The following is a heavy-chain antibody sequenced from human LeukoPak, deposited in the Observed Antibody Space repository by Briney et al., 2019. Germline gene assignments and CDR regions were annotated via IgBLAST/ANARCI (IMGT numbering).Heavy chain of an antibody. CDR1: GGSISSSSHY. D-gene: IGHD5-18*01. Sequence: SETLSLTCTVSGGSISSSSHYWGWIRQPPGKGLEWIGSIYYSGSTYYNPSLKSRVTISVDTSKNQFSLKLSSVTAADTAVYYCATIGYSYELDYWGQGTLVTVSS. V-gene: IGHV4-39*01. J-gene: IGHJ4*02. CDR2: IYYSGST. CDR3: ATIGYSYELDY.